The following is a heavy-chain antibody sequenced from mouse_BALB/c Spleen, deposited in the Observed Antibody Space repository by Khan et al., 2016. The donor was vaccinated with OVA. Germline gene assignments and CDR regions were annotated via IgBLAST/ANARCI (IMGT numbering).Heavy chain of an antibody. J-gene: IGHJ4*01. D-gene: IGHD1-1*01. Sequence: DLVKPGASVKLSCKASGYTFTSYWINWIKQRPGQGLEWIGRISPGSGTPYYNEMFKGKATLTVDTSSSTAYIQLSSLSSEDSAVYFCARENYYGSSHYARDYWGQGTSVTASS. CDR2: ISPGSGTP. V-gene: IGHV1S41*01. CDR3: ARENYYGSSHYARDY. CDR1: GYTFTSYW.